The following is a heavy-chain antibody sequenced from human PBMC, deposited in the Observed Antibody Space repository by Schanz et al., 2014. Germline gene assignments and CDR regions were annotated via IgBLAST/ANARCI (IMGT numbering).Heavy chain of an antibody. CDR3: ARRIWDGDYYYFDY. V-gene: IGHV4-59*08. CDR1: GGSISSYY. CDR2: IYYRGNT. D-gene: IGHD4-17*01. J-gene: IGHJ4*02. Sequence: QVQLQESGPGLVKPSETLSLTCTVSGGSISSYYWSWIRQPPGKGLEWIGFIYYRGNTNYNPSLTSRVTMSLDPSKTQFSLKLSSVTAADTAVYYCARRIWDGDYYYFDYWGQGTLVTVSS.